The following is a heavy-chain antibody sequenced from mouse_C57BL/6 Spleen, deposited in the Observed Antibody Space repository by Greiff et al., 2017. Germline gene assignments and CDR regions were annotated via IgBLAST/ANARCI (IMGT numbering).Heavy chain of an antibody. CDR3: ARSRDYGSGFDY. Sequence: SGPELVKPGASVKIPCKASGYTFTDYNMDWVKQSHGKSLEWIGDINPNNGGTIYNQKFKGKATLTVDKSSSTAYMELRSLTSEDTAVYYCARSRDYGSGFDYWGQGTTLTVSS. D-gene: IGHD1-1*01. V-gene: IGHV1-18*01. J-gene: IGHJ2*01. CDR2: INPNNGGT. CDR1: GYTFTDYN.